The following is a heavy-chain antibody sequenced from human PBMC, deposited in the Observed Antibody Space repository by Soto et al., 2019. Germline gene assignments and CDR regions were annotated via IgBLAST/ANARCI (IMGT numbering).Heavy chain of an antibody. CDR1: GFSFSHNW. V-gene: IGHV3-7*05. CDR3: ARDGLYCSGGGYYSSSGSFDY. J-gene: IGHJ4*02. D-gene: IGHD2-15*01. Sequence: GGSLRLSFAASGFSFSHNWMGWVRQAPGKGLEWVANIKQDGSEKHYVDSVKDRLTISRDNANNSLYLQMNSLRAEDTAVYYCARDGLYCSGGGYYSSSGSFDYWGQGTVVTVSS. CDR2: IKQDGSEK.